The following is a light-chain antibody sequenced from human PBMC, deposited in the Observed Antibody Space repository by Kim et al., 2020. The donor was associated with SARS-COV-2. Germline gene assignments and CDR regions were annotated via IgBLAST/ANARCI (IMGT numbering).Light chain of an antibody. J-gene: IGLJ1*01. CDR3: SSYAGNNNLEV. Sequence: QSALTQPPSASGSPGQSVTISCTGTSSDVGGYNYVRWYQQHPGRAPKLIIYEVTKRPSGVPDRFSGSKSGNTASLTVSGLQAEDEADYYCSSYAGNNNLEVFGTGTKVTVL. CDR1: SSDVGGYNY. CDR2: EVT. V-gene: IGLV2-8*01.